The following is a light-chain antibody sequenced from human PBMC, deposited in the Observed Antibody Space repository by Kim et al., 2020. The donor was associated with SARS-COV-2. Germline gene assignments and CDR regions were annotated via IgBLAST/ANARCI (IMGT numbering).Light chain of an antibody. V-gene: IGKV1-39*01. J-gene: IGKJ4*01. CDR3: QQTFSDPT. CDR2: GAS. CDR1: QSTSRH. Sequence: DIQMTQSPSSLSASVGDRVTITCRTSQSTSRHLNWYQQKPGTVPKLLIYGASTLQSGVPSRFSGSGSGTDFTLTISSLQPEDFATYFCQQTFSDPTFGGGTKVDIK.